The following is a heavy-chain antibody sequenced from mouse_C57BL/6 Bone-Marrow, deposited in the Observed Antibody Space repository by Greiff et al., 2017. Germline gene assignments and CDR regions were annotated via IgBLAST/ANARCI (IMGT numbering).Heavy chain of an antibody. CDR2: ISYSGST. V-gene: IGHV3-8*01. CDR1: GYSITSDY. J-gene: IGHJ2*01. CDR3: ARYYDYDGGYFDY. Sequence: EVKVVESGPGLAKPSQTLSLTCSVTGYSITSDYWNWIRKFPGNKLEYMGYISYSGSTYYNPSPKSRISITRDTSKNQYYLQLNSVTTEDTATYYCARYYDYDGGYFDYWGQGTTLTVSS. D-gene: IGHD2-4*01.